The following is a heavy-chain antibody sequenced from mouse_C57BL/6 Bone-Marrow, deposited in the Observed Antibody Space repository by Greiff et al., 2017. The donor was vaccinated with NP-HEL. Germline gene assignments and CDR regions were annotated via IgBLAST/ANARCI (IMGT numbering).Heavy chain of an antibody. CDR2: IDPSDSYT. CDR3: ARSVVALDY. Sequence: QVQLQQPGAELVMPGASVKLSCKASGYTFTSYWMHWVKQRPGQGLEWIGEIDPSDSYTNYNQKFKGKSTLTVDKSSSTAYMQLSSLTSEDSAVYYCARSVVALDYWGQGNTLTVSS. J-gene: IGHJ2*01. D-gene: IGHD1-1*01. V-gene: IGHV1-69*01. CDR1: GYTFTSYW.